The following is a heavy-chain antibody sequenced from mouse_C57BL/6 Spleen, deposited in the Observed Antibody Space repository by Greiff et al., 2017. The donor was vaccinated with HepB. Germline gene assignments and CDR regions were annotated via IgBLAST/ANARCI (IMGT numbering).Heavy chain of an antibody. J-gene: IGHJ2*01. CDR3: ARCYYDGYYRFGG. D-gene: IGHD2-3*01. CDR2: INPYNGGT. CDR1: GYTFTDYY. V-gene: IGHV1-19*01. Sequence: VQLQQSGPVLVKPGASVKMSCKASGYTFTDYYMNWVKQSHGKSLEWIGVINPYNGGTSYNQKFKGKATLTVDKSSSTAYMELNSLTSEDSAVYYCARCYYDGYYRFGGWGKGTTLTVAT.